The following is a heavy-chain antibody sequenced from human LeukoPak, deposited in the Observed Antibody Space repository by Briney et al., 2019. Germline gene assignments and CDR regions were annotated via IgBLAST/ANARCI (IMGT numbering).Heavy chain of an antibody. CDR3: ARDGYDFWSGGIDY. CDR1: GYTFTSYG. D-gene: IGHD3-3*01. CDR2: ISAYNGNT. J-gene: IGHJ4*02. Sequence: ASVKVSCKASGYTFTSYGISWVRQAPGQGLEWMGWISAYNGNTNYAQKLQGRVTMTTDTSTSTAYMELRSLRSDDAAVYYCARDGYDFWSGGIDYWGQGTLVTVSS. V-gene: IGHV1-18*01.